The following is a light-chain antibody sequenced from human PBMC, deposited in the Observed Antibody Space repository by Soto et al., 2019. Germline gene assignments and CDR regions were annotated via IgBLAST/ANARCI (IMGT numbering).Light chain of an antibody. V-gene: IGKV1-39*01. CDR2: DES. CDR1: QDIDIY. Sequence: TQMTQSPSSLSASMGDRVTITCRASQDIDIYLSWYQQKPGKVPKLLIYDESTLQSGVPSRFSGSGSGTDFTLTINNLQPEDFATYYCQQSYRTPYTFGKGTKVDIK. CDR3: QQSYRTPYT. J-gene: IGKJ2*01.